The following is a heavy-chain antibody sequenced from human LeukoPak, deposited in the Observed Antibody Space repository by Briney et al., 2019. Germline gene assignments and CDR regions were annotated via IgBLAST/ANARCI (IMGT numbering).Heavy chain of an antibody. J-gene: IGHJ3*02. Sequence: PSETLSLTCTVSVGSISTYYWSWLRQPAGKGLEWIGRVHKSGSTDYNPSLKSRVIMSLDTSKNQFSLKLTSVTAADTAVYYCARVVLGGRVGAGDAFDIWGQGTMVTVSS. V-gene: IGHV4-4*07. CDR2: VHKSGST. CDR1: VGSISTYY. D-gene: IGHD1-26*01. CDR3: ARVVLGGRVGAGDAFDI.